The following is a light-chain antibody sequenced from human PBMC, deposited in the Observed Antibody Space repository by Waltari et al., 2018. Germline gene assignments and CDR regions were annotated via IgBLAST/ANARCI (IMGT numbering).Light chain of an antibody. CDR1: QAIINS. Sequence: DIQMTQSPSSLSASVGDRVTITCRASQAIINSLAWYQQKPGKAPKLLLYRASTLESGVPSRFSGSGAGTEYTLTISSLQPEDFATYYCQQYRSSPLTFGGGTKVEIK. CDR3: QQYRSSPLT. V-gene: IGKV1-NL1*01. J-gene: IGKJ4*02. CDR2: RAS.